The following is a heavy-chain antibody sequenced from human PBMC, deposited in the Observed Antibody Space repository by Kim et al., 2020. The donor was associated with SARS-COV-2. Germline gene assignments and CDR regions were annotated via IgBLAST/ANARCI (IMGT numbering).Heavy chain of an antibody. V-gene: IGHV3-7*03. CDR1: GFTFSSYW. CDR3: ARVGVYYDSSGYQPMDY. CDR2: IKQDGSEK. J-gene: IGHJ4*02. D-gene: IGHD3-22*01. Sequence: GSLRLSCAASGFTFSSYWMSWVRQAPGKGLEWVANIKQDGSEKYYVDSVKGRFTISRDNAKNSLYLQMNSLRAEDTAVYYCARVGVYYDSSGYQPMDYWGQGTLVTVSS.